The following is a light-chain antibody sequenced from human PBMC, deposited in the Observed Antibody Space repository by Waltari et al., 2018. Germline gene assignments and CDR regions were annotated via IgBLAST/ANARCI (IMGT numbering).Light chain of an antibody. V-gene: IGKV2-30*01. CDR2: KVS. CDR1: QSLVSSDGNTY. J-gene: IGKJ1*01. Sequence: DVVMTQSPLSLPVTLGQPASISCRSSQSLVSSDGNTYFNWFLQRPGQSPRRLFYKVSNRDSGVPDRFSGSGSGTDFTLRISRVEAEDVGVYYCMQGSHWPWTFGQGTKVEIK. CDR3: MQGSHWPWT.